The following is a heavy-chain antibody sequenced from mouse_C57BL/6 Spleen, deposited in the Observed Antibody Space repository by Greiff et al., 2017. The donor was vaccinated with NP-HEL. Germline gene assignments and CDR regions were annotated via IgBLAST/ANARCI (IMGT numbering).Heavy chain of an antibody. J-gene: IGHJ2*01. V-gene: IGHV1-62-2*01. Sequence: VQLQQSGAELVKPGASVKLSCKASGYTFTEYTIHWVKQRSGQGLEWIGWFYPGSGSIKYNEKFKDKATLTADKSSSTVYMELSRLTSEDSAVYFCARHEPYYYGSSYDDFFFDYWGQGTTLTVSS. CDR2: FYPGSGSI. CDR3: ARHEPYYYGSSYDDFFFDY. CDR1: GYTFTEYT. D-gene: IGHD1-1*01.